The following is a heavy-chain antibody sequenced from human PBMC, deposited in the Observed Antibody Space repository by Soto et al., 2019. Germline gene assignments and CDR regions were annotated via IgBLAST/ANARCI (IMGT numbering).Heavy chain of an antibody. D-gene: IGHD4-17*01. J-gene: IGHJ4*02. Sequence: GGSLRLSCGASGFSFSSYWMGWVRQAPGKGLEWVANIKEDGSEKYYVDSVKGRFTIPRDHGKKSLYLQMNSLRAEDTAVYYCAKGLFYGGDFDSWGQETLVTASS. CDR3: AKGLFYGGDFDS. V-gene: IGHV3-7*01. CDR1: GFSFSSYW. CDR2: IKEDGSEK.